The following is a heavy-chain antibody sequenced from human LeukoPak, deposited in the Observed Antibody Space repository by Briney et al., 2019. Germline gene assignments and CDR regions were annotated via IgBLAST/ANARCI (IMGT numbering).Heavy chain of an antibody. CDR3: ASVSYYDSSGVTFDY. Sequence: SQTLSLTCTVSGGSISSGSYYWSWIRQPAGKGLEWIGRIYTSGSTNYNPSLKSRVTISVDTSKNQFSLKLSSVTAADTAVYYCASVSYYDSSGVTFDYRGHGTLVTVSS. CDR2: IYTSGST. V-gene: IGHV4-61*02. CDR1: GGSISSGSYY. J-gene: IGHJ4*01. D-gene: IGHD3-22*01.